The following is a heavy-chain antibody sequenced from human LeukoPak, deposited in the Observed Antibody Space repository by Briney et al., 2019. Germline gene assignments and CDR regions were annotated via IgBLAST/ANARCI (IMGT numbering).Heavy chain of an antibody. Sequence: PGGSLRLSCAASGFTFSSYAMSWVRQAPGKGLEWVSAISGSGGSTYYADSVKGRFTISRDNSKNTPYLQMNSLRAEDTAVYYCATPLSGYSSGWSKADYWGQGTLVAVSS. CDR3: ATPLSGYSSGWSKADY. V-gene: IGHV3-23*01. J-gene: IGHJ4*02. CDR1: GFTFSSYA. D-gene: IGHD6-19*01. CDR2: ISGSGGST.